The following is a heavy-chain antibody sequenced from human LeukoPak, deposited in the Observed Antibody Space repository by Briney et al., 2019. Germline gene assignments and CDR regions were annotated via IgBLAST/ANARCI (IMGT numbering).Heavy chain of an antibody. Sequence: SGGSLRLSCAASGVSIADHGMSWVRQAPGKGLEWVAGINWDGEATAYAESVRGRFTISRDNAKKSLYLEMNGLRDEDTAFYYCARDLSSSWYSLAYWGRGTLVTVSS. CDR1: GVSIADHG. CDR2: INWDGEAT. J-gene: IGHJ4*02. D-gene: IGHD6-13*01. V-gene: IGHV3-20*04. CDR3: ARDLSSSWYSLAY.